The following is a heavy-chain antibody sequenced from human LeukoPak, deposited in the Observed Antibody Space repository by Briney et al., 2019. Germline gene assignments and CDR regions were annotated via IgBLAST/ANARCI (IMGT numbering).Heavy chain of an antibody. Sequence: PSETLSLTCAVYGGSFGDYYWSWIRQPPGKGLEWIGEINHSGSTNYNPSLKSRVTISVDTSKNQFSLKLSSVAAADTAVYYCARGRDVWGSYRKHPYFDYWGQGTLVTVSS. J-gene: IGHJ4*02. V-gene: IGHV4-34*01. CDR1: GGSFGDYY. CDR3: ARGRDVWGSYRKHPYFDY. CDR2: INHSGST. D-gene: IGHD3-16*02.